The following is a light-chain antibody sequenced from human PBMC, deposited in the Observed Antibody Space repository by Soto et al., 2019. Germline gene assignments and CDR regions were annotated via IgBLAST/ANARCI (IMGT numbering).Light chain of an antibody. Sequence: RVMTQSPDTLSVSPGERATLSCRASQTVATNLAWYQQKPGQAPRLLISGASTRAAGISDRFRGSGSGTEFTLTISSLRSEDSAIYYCQQYFEWPPMTFGQGTKV. V-gene: IGKV3-15*01. J-gene: IGKJ1*01. CDR3: QQYFEWPPMT. CDR1: QTVATN. CDR2: GAS.